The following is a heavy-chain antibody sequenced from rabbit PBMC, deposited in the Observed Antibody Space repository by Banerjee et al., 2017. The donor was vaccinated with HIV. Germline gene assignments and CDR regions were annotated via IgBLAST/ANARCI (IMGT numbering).Heavy chain of an antibody. CDR3: ARAANGGAYGWDL. V-gene: IGHV1S40*01. D-gene: IGHD6-1*01. J-gene: IGHJ6*01. Sequence: QSLEESGGDLVKPGASLTLTCTASGFSFSSDYYMCWVRQAPGKGLEWIACTYAGSSGSTYYASWAKGRFTISKTSSTTVTLQMTSLTAADTATYFCARAANGGAYGWDLRGQGTLV. CDR1: GFSFSSDYY. CDR2: TYAGSSGST.